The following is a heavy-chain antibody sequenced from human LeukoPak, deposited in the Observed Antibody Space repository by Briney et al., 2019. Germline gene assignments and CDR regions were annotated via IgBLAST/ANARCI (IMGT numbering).Heavy chain of an antibody. CDR2: ITWNNETL. V-gene: IGHV3-9*01. CDR3: ATKLLTY. CDR1: GFKFHNYA. J-gene: IGHJ4*02. D-gene: IGHD6-6*01. Sequence: GGSLRLSCTASGFKFHNYALHWVRQAPGKGLEWVSGITWNNETLDYADSVKGRFTISRDNSKNTLYLQMNSLRAEDTAVYYCATKLLTYWGQGALVTVSS.